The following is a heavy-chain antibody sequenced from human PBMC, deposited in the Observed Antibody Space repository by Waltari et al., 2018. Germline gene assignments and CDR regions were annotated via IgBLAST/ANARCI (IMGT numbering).Heavy chain of an antibody. J-gene: IGHJ4*02. D-gene: IGHD2-15*01. CDR3: VTGVNGWDF. V-gene: IGHV3-13*01. CDR2: IGTGGDT. CDR1: RFPFSPYD. Sequence: EVQLVESGGDLVQPGESLRLFCAASRFPFSPYDMHWVRQATGKGLEWVSGIGTGGDTYYASSVKGRFTISRENSKNALFLQMNSLRVEDTAVYYCVTGVNGWDFWGQGTLVTVSS.